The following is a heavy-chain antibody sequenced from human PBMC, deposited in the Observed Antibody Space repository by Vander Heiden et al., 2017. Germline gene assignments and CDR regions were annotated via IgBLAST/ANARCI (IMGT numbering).Heavy chain of an antibody. V-gene: IGHV4-34*01. J-gene: IGHJ4*02. CDR2: INHSGST. CDR1: GGSFSGYY. D-gene: IGHD3-16*02. CDR3: ARGRGLGYDYVWGSYRSGNYFDY. Sequence: QVQLQQWGAGLLKPSETLSLTCAVYGGSFSGYYWSWIRQPPGKGLEWIGEINHSGSTNYNPSLKSRVTISVDTSKNQFSLKLSSVTAADTAVYYCARGRGLGYDYVWGSYRSGNYFDYWGQGTLVTVSS.